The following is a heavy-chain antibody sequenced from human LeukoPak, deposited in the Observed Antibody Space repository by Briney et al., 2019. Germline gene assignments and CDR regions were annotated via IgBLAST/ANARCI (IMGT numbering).Heavy chain of an antibody. CDR3: AKVLALDVVVGGDY. D-gene: IGHD2-2*01. CDR1: GFTFSSYS. J-gene: IGHJ4*02. Sequence: GGSLRLSCAASGFTFSSYSMNWVRQAPGKGLEWVSYISSSSSTIYYADSVKGRFTISRDNSKNTLYLQMNSLRAEDTAVYYCAKVLALDVVVGGDYWGQGTLVTVSS. V-gene: IGHV3-48*01. CDR2: ISSSSSTI.